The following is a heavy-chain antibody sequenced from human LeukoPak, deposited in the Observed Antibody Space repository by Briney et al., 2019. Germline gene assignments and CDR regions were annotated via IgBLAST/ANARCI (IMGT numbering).Heavy chain of an antibody. Sequence: GGSLRLSCAASGFTVSSNYMSWVRRAPGKGLEWVSLIYRGGSTYYADSVKGRFTISRDNSKNTLYLQMNSLRAEDTALYYCAKDIAAAGTLDYWGQGTLVTVSS. D-gene: IGHD6-13*01. V-gene: IGHV3-53*01. CDR3: AKDIAAAGTLDY. CDR1: GFTVSSNY. CDR2: IYRGGST. J-gene: IGHJ4*02.